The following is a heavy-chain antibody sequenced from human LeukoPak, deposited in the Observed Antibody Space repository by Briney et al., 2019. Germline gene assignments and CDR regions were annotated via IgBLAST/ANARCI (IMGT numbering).Heavy chain of an antibody. V-gene: IGHV4-34*01. Sequence: SETLSLTCAVYGGSFSGYYWSWIRQPPGKGLEWIGEINHSVSTNYNPSLKSRVTISVDTSKNQFVRTLSSSTTPDTAVYYCAREGPRTGYSSGWLRYWGQGTLVTVSS. D-gene: IGHD6-19*01. CDR1: GGSFSGYY. J-gene: IGHJ4*02. CDR2: INHSVST. CDR3: AREGPRTGYSSGWLRY.